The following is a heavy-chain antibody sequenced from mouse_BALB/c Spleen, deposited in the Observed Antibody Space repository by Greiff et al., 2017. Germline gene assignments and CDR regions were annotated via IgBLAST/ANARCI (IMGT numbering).Heavy chain of an antibody. V-gene: IGHV3-6*02. J-gene: IGHJ4*01. CDR2: ISYDGSN. CDR3: ARAAYYGNYDAMDY. CDR1: GYSITSGYY. Sequence: DVQLQESGPGLVKPSQSLSLTCSVTGYSITSGYYWNWIRQFPGNKLEWMGYISYDGSNNYNPSLKNRISITRDTSKNQFFLKLNSVTTEDTATYYCARAAYYGNYDAMDYWGQGTSVTVSS. D-gene: IGHD2-10*01.